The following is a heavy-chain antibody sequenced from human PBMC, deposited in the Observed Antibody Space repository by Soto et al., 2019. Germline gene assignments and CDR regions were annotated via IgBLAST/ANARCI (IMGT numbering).Heavy chain of an antibody. V-gene: IGHV4-61*01. Sequence: SETLSLTCTVSGGSVSSGSYYWSWIRQPPGKGLEWIGYIYYSGSTNYNPSLKSRVTISVDTSKNQFSLKLSSVTAADTAVYYCARDSDYYDSTEAHYYFYGMDVWGQGTTVTVSS. CDR1: GGSVSSGSYY. J-gene: IGHJ6*02. D-gene: IGHD3-22*01. CDR3: ARDSDYYDSTEAHYYFYGMDV. CDR2: IYYSGST.